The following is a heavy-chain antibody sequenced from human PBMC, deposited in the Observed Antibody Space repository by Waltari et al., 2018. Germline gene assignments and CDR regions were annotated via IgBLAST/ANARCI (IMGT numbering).Heavy chain of an antibody. CDR2: INRDGSRE. V-gene: IGHV3-7*01. CDR3: EGSWT. Sequence: EVHLVESGGGLVQPGGSLRLSCAASGFNWIRQAPGKGLEWVANINRDGSRESYVDSVKGRFTISRDNAKNSVFLQMNSLRVEDTAVYYCEGSWTWGQGTLVTVSS. CDR1: GFN. D-gene: IGHD5-12*01. J-gene: IGHJ4*02.